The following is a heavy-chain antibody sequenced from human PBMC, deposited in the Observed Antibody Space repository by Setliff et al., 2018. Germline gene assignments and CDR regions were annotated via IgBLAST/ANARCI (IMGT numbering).Heavy chain of an antibody. V-gene: IGHV3-48*04. CDR3: ARDGNNWNDLDY. D-gene: IGHD1-20*01. J-gene: IGHJ4*01. CDR1: GFTFSGYH. Sequence: GPLRLSCAASGFTFSGYHMQCVRQAPGKGMEWDSYIGESGNNIHYADSVKGRFTIYRDNGKNSLYLQRNNLRVEDTALYYCARDGNNWNDLDYWGHGTLVTVSS. CDR2: IGESGNNI.